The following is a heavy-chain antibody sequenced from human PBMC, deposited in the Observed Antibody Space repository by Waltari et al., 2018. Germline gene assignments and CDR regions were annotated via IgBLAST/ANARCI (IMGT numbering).Heavy chain of an antibody. V-gene: IGHV4-59*01. J-gene: IGHJ6*03. Sequence: QVQLQESGPGLVKPSETLSLTCTVSGGSISSYYWSWIRQPPGKGLEWIGYIYYSGSTNYNPSRKSRVTISADPSKNQCSLKVSSVTAADTAVYYCARGLVGAYMDVWGKGTTVTISS. D-gene: IGHD1-26*01. CDR1: GGSISSYY. CDR2: IYYSGST. CDR3: ARGLVGAYMDV.